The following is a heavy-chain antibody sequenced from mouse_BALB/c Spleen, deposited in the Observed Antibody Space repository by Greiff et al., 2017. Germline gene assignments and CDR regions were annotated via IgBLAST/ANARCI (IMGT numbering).Heavy chain of an antibody. CDR1: GFTFSSFG. CDR3: AYYGNYGAMDY. Sequence: EVKVVESGGGLVQPGGSRKLSCAASGFTFSSFGMHWVRQAPEKGLEWVAYISSGSSTIYYADTVKGRFTISRDNPKNTLFLQMTSLRSDVTAMYYCAYYGNYGAMDYWGQGTSVTVSS. J-gene: IGHJ4*01. V-gene: IGHV5-17*02. D-gene: IGHD2-1*01. CDR2: ISSGSSTI.